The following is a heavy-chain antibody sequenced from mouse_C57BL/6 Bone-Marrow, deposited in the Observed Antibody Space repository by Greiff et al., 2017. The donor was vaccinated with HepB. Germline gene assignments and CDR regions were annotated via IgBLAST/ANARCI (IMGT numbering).Heavy chain of an antibody. CDR3: ARGDFYYYGSSAMDY. CDR2: IYPGSGST. CDR1: GYTFTSYW. D-gene: IGHD1-1*01. Sequence: QVQLKQPGAELVKPGASVKMSCKASGYTFTSYWITWVKQRPGQGLEWIGDIYPGSGSTNYNEKFKSKATLTVDTSSSTAYMQLSSLTSEDSAVYYCARGDFYYYGSSAMDYWGQGTSVTVSS. V-gene: IGHV1-55*01. J-gene: IGHJ4*01.